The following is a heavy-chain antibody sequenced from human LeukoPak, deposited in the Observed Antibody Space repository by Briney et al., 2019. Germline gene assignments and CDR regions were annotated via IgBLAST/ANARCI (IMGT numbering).Heavy chain of an antibody. D-gene: IGHD6-13*01. CDR1: GYSFTSYW. CDR2: IYPGDSDT. V-gene: IGHV5-51*01. J-gene: IGHJ5*02. Sequence: GESLKISCKGSGYSFTSYWIGWVRQVPGKGLEWMGIIYPGDSDTRYSPSFQGQVTISADKSISTAYLQWSSLKASDTAMYYCARGPPAAGNWFDPWGQGTLVTVSS. CDR3: ARGPPAAGNWFDP.